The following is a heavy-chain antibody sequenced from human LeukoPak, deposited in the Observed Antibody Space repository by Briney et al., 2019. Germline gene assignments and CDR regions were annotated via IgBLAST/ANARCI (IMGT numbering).Heavy chain of an antibody. J-gene: IGHJ4*02. CDR2: IKTDGSRT. D-gene: IGHD1-26*01. CDR3: ARLPTYSGTYAGFDY. V-gene: IGHV3-74*01. Sequence: GGSLGLSCAASGFXFSNYWMHWVRQAPGKGLVWVSRIKTDGSRTNYADFVKGRFTISRDNAKNTLYLQMTSLRAEDTAVYYCARLPTYSGTYAGFDYWGQGTLVTVSS. CDR1: GFXFSNYW.